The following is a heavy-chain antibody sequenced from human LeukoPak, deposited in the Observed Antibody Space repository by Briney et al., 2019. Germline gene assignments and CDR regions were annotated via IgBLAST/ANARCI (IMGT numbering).Heavy chain of an antibody. CDR3: ATGTYYYDSSGYYVLDY. D-gene: IGHD3-22*01. Sequence: ASVKVSCKVYGYTLTELSMHWVRQAPGKGLEWMGGFDPEDGETIYAQKFQGRVTMTEDTSTDTAYMELSSLRSEDTAVYYCATGTYYYDSSGYYVLDYWGQGTLVTVSS. CDR2: FDPEDGET. V-gene: IGHV1-24*01. CDR1: GYTLTELS. J-gene: IGHJ4*02.